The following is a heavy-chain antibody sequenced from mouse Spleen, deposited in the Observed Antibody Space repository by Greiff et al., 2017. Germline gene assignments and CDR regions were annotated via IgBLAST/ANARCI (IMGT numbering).Heavy chain of an antibody. Sequence: QVQLQQSGPGLVQPSQSLSITCTVSGFSLTSYGVHWVRQSPGKGLEWLGVIWSGGSTDYNAAFISRLSISKDNSKSQVFFKMNSLQADDTAIYYCASPYGYDSWFAYWGQGTLVTVSA. CDR3: ASPYGYDSWFAY. D-gene: IGHD2-2*01. CDR1: GFSLTSYG. CDR2: IWSGGST. J-gene: IGHJ3*01. V-gene: IGHV2-2*01.